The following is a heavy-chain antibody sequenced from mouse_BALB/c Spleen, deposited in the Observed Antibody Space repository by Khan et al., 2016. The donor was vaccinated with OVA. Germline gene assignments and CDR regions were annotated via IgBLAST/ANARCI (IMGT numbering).Heavy chain of an antibody. J-gene: IGHJ1*01. D-gene: IGHD2-12*01. V-gene: IGHV9-3-1*01. Sequence: QIQLVQSGPELKKPGETVKISCKASGYTFTSYGMNWVKQAPGKGLKWMGWINTYTGEPTYADDFKGRFAFSLETSASTAYLQINNLKNEDTAGYVCARKNYSYDRYFDVWGAGTTVTVSS. CDR2: INTYTGEP. CDR3: ARKNYSYDRYFDV. CDR1: GYTFTSYG.